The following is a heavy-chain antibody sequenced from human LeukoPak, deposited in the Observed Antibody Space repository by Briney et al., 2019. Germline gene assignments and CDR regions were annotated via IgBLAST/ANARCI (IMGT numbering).Heavy chain of an antibody. J-gene: IGHJ5*01. CDR1: GYTFTGYY. CDR3: ARDQPEAAISGWFDR. D-gene: IGHD2-15*01. V-gene: IGHV1-2*02. Sequence: ASVKLSCKASGYTFTGYYMHWVRQSPGQGLEWMGWINPNSGGTNYAQKFQGRVTMTRDTSISTAYMELSRLRSDDTAVYYCARDQPEAAISGWFDRWGQGKLVSVSS. CDR2: INPNSGGT.